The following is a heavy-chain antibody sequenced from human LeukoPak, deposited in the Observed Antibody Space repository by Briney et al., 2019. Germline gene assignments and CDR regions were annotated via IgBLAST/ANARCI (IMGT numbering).Heavy chain of an antibody. CDR1: GGSISSYY. V-gene: IGHV4-59*01. CDR2: IYYSGST. J-gene: IGHJ5*02. CDR3: ARGLYYDFWSGYYYSSSWYYPPWLDP. Sequence: PSETLSLTCTVSGGSISSYYWSWIRQPPGKGLEWIGYIYYSGSTNYNPSLKSRVTISVDTSKNQFSLKLSSVTAADTAVYYCARGLYYDFWSGYYYSSSWYYPPWLDPWGQGTLVTVSS. D-gene: IGHD3-3*01.